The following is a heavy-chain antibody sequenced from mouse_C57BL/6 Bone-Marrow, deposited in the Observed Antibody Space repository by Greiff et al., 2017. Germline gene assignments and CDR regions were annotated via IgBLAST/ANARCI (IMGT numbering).Heavy chain of an antibody. CDR3: ARRRVNCSLDY. CDR2: IYPGSGST. CDR1: GYTFTTYW. Sequence: QVQLQQPGAELVKPGASVKMSCKASGYTFTTYWITWVKQRPGQGLEWIGDIYPGSGSTNYNEKFKSKATLTVDTSSSTAYMQLSSLTSEDSAVYYCARRRVNCSLDYWGQGTSVTVSS. D-gene: IGHD2-2*01. J-gene: IGHJ4*01. V-gene: IGHV1-55*01.